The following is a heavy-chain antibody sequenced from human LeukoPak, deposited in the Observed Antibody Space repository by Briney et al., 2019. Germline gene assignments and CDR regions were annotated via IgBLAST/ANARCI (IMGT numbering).Heavy chain of an antibody. V-gene: IGHV3-23*01. CDR3: ARRSGIAVAGAFDY. D-gene: IGHD6-19*01. CDR2: ISGSGGST. J-gene: IGHJ4*02. CDR1: GFTFSSDA. Sequence: GGSLRLSCAASGFTFSSDAMSWVRQAPGKGLEWVSAISGSGGSTYYADSVKGRFTISRDNSKNTLYLQMNSLRAEDTAVYYCARRSGIAVAGAFDYWGQGTLVTVSS.